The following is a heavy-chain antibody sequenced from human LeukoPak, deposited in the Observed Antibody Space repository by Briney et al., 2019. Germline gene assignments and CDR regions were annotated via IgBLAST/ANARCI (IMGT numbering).Heavy chain of an antibody. D-gene: IGHD2-2*01. J-gene: IGHJ6*03. Sequence: SETLSLTCTISGDSITSGSYYWSWIRQPAGKGLEWIARIYTTGSTSYNPSLKSRVTISLDMSKNQFSLKLSSVTAADTAVYYCAREGKDIVVVPAAMRYYYYMDVWGKGTTVTISS. CDR1: GDSITSGSYY. CDR2: IYTTGST. CDR3: AREGKDIVVVPAAMRYYYYMDV. V-gene: IGHV4-61*02.